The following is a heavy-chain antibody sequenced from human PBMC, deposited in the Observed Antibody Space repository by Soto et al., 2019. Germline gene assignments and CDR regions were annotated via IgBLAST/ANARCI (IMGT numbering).Heavy chain of an antibody. Sequence: QVQLQESGPGLVKPSETLSLTCTVSCGSISSYYWSLIRQPPGKGLEWIGYIYYSGSTNYNPYLKSRVTISLDTSKIQFYLKLISVNASDTAVYYCAREGGGWYFYGMDVWGPGTTVTVSS. CDR3: AREGGGWYFYGMDV. J-gene: IGHJ6*01. CDR1: CGSISSYY. V-gene: IGHV4-59*01. D-gene: IGHD6-19*01. CDR2: IYYSGST.